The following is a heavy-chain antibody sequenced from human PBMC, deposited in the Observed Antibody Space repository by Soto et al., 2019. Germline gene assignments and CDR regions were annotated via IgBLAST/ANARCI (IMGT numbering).Heavy chain of an antibody. CDR3: ARPSRGYFGVVINRYGMDV. Sequence: GGSLRLSCAASGFTFSSYAMHWVRQAPGKGLEWVAVISYDGSNKYYADSVKGRFTISRDNSKNTLYLQMNSLRAEDTAVYYCARPSRGYFGVVINRYGMDVWGQGTTVTVSS. J-gene: IGHJ6*02. D-gene: IGHD3-3*01. V-gene: IGHV3-30-3*01. CDR2: ISYDGSNK. CDR1: GFTFSSYA.